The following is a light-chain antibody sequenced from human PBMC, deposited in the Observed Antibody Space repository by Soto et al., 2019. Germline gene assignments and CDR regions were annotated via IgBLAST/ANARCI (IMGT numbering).Light chain of an antibody. CDR1: QGIRND. Sequence: AIQMTQSPSSLSASVGDRVTITCRASQGIRNDLGGYQQKAGKAPELLIYVASTLQSGVPSRFSGTGSGTDFILTISSLQPEDVATYYCLQDYSYPWTFGQGTKVEVK. J-gene: IGKJ1*01. CDR3: LQDYSYPWT. V-gene: IGKV1-6*01. CDR2: VAS.